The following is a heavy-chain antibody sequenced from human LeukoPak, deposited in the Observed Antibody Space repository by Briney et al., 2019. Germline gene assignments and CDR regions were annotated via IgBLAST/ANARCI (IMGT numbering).Heavy chain of an antibody. V-gene: IGHV3-13*04. D-gene: IGHD2-15*01. CDR3: ARGDCSGGSCSSMDV. CDR1: GFTFSTYD. CDR2: INSAGDT. J-gene: IGHJ6*02. Sequence: GGSLRLSCAASGFTFSTYDMHWVRQATGQGLEWVSGINSAGDTYYPGSVKGRFTISREDAKNSFYLQMNSLRAGDTAVYYCARGDCSGGSCSSMDVWGQGTTVTVSS.